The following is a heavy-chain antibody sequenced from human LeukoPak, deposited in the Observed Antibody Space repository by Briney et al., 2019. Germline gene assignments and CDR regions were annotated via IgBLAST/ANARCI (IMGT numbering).Heavy chain of an antibody. V-gene: IGHV5-51*01. CDR3: ARAYYDYSDAFDI. CDR1: GYRFTSYW. J-gene: IGHJ3*02. CDR2: IYPGDSDT. D-gene: IGHD3-3*01. Sequence: GESLKISCKGSGYRFTSYWIAWVRQMPGKGLEWMGIIYPGDSDTRYSPSFQGQVTISADKSISTAYLQWSSLKASDTAMYYCARAYYDYSDAFDIWGQGTMVTVSS.